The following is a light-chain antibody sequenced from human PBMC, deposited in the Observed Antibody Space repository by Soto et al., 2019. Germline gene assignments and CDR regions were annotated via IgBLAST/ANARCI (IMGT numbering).Light chain of an antibody. Sequence: TQSPATLSLSPGERATLSCGASQRIVSSLAWYQQKPGKAPKLLIYDASSLESGVPSRFSGSGSGTEFTLTISSLQPDDFATYYCQQYNSYSLTFGGGTKVEIK. CDR2: DAS. J-gene: IGKJ4*01. CDR3: QQYNSYSLT. CDR1: QRIVSS. V-gene: IGKV1-5*01.